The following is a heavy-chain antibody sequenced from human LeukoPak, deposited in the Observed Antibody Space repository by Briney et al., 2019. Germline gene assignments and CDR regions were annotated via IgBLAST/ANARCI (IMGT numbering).Heavy chain of an antibody. J-gene: IGHJ5*02. D-gene: IGHD3-10*01. CDR1: GYTFTSYD. Sequence: GASVKVSCKASGYTFTSYDINWVRQATGQGLEWMGWMNPNSGNTGYAQKFQGRVTMTRNTSISTAYMELSSLRSEDTAVYYCARGYYYGSGSYTPSDAWGQGTLVTVSS. V-gene: IGHV1-8*01. CDR3: ARGYYYGSGSYTPSDA. CDR2: MNPNSGNT.